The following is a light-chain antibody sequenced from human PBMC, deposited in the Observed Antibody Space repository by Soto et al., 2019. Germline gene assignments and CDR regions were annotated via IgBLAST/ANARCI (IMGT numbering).Light chain of an antibody. CDR1: QDIGND. CDR3: LQHNNYPWT. CDR2: AAS. J-gene: IGKJ1*01. Sequence: DIQMTQSPSSLSAAEGDRVIITCRASQDIGNDLGWYQQKPGKAPKRLIYAASSLQSGVPSRFSGSGSGTEFTLTISCLQPEDFATYYCLQHNNYPWTFGQGTKVEIK. V-gene: IGKV1-17*01.